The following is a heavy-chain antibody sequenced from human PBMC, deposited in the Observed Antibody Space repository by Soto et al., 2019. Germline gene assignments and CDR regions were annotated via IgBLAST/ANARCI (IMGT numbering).Heavy chain of an antibody. CDR3: ARAINDFWSGYYKNYWYFDL. J-gene: IGHJ2*01. D-gene: IGHD3-3*01. Sequence: QVQLVQSGAEVKKPGSSVKVSCKASGGTFSSYAISWVRQAPGQGLEWLGGSIPIFGTANYAQKFQGRVTITADESTSTAYMELSSLRSEDTAVYYCARAINDFWSGYYKNYWYFDLWGRGTLVTVSS. CDR1: GGTFSSYA. V-gene: IGHV1-69*01. CDR2: SIPIFGTA.